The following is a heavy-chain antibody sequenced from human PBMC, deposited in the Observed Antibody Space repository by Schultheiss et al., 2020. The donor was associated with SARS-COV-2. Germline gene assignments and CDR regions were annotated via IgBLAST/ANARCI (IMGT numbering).Heavy chain of an antibody. CDR3: ARGSYDFWSGYYPLDY. J-gene: IGHJ4*02. CDR1: GYTFTSYA. D-gene: IGHD3-3*01. Sequence: ASVKVSCKASGYTFTSYAMHWVRQAPGQRLEWMGWSNAGNGNTKYSQEFQGRVTITADESTSTAYMELSSLRSEDTAVYYCARGSYDFWSGYYPLDYWGQGTLVTVSS. CDR2: SNAGNGNT. V-gene: IGHV1-3*02.